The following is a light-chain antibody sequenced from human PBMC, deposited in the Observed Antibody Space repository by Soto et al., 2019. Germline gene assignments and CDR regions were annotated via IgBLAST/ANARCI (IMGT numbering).Light chain of an antibody. CDR2: DVS. V-gene: IGKV1-5*01. J-gene: IGKJ1*01. Sequence: DIQLTQSPSTLSASVGDSVTINCRASQNVSTSLAWYQHKPGEAPKLLMFDVSNLESGVPSRFSGSGSGTEFTLSISSLHSDDFATYYCQQYDYSRTFGQGTKVDIK. CDR3: QQYDYSRT. CDR1: QNVSTS.